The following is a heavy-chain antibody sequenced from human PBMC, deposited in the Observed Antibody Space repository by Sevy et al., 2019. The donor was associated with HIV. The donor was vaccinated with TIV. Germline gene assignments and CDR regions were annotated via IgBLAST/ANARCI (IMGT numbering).Heavy chain of an antibody. CDR3: ARAYYYDSSGYSGLDY. V-gene: IGHV1-2*02. D-gene: IGHD3-22*01. CDR2: INPNSGGT. Sequence: ASVKVSCKASGYTFTGYYMHWVRQAPGQGLEWMGWINPNSGGTNYAQKFQGRVTMTRDTSISTAYMGLSRLRSDDTAVYYCARAYYYDSSGYSGLDYWGQGTLVTVSS. CDR1: GYTFTGYY. J-gene: IGHJ4*02.